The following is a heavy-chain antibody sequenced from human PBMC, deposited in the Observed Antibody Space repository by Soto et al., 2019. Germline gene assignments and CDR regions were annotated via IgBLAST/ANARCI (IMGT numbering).Heavy chain of an antibody. CDR1: GGTFSSYA. J-gene: IGHJ5*02. V-gene: IGHV1-69*01. Sequence: GASVKVSCKAPGGTFSSYAISWLRQAPGQGLEWMGGIIPIFGTANYAQKFQGRVTITADESTSTAYMELSSLRSEDTAVYYCARLPQRQRFLEWQLPFDPWGQGTLVTVSS. D-gene: IGHD3-3*01. CDR3: ARLPQRQRFLEWQLPFDP. CDR2: IIPIFGTA.